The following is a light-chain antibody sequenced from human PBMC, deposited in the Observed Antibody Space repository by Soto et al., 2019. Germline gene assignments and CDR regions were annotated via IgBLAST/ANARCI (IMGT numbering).Light chain of an antibody. J-gene: IGKJ5*01. CDR2: DAS. CDR1: QSVSSY. Sequence: EIVWTQSPATLSLSPGERATLSCRTSQSVSSYFAWYQQKPGRAPRLLIYDASNRATGIPARFIGSGSGTGFTLTISSLEPEDIAIYYCQQRSNWPITFGQGTRLEIK. CDR3: QQRSNWPIT. V-gene: IGKV3-11*01.